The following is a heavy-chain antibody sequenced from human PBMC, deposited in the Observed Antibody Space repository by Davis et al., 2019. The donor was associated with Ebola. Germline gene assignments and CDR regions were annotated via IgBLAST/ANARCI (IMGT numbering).Heavy chain of an antibody. D-gene: IGHD1-26*01. CDR2: IYYSGST. CDR1: GGSISSYY. J-gene: IGHJ6*02. V-gene: IGHV4-59*08. CDR3: ARHSGSYYYYYYYGMDV. Sequence: MPSETLSLTCTVSGGSISSYYWSWIRQPPGKGLEWIGYIYYSGSTNYNPSLKSRVTISVDTSKNQFSLKLSSVTAADTAVYYCARHSGSYYYYYYYGMDVWGQGTTVTVSS.